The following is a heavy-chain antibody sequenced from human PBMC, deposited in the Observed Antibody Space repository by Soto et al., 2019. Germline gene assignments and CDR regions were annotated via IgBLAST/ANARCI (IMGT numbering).Heavy chain of an antibody. CDR3: TRANWYSEY. V-gene: IGHV4-39*07. D-gene: IGHD7-27*01. Sequence: PSETLSLTCTVSGGSISSSSYYWGWIRQPPGKGPEWIGSIYYSGSTYYNPSLKSRVTMSVDTSKNQFSLNLTSLTAADTAMYYCTRANWYSEYWGQGTLVTVSS. CDR1: GGSISSSSYY. CDR2: IYYSGST. J-gene: IGHJ4*02.